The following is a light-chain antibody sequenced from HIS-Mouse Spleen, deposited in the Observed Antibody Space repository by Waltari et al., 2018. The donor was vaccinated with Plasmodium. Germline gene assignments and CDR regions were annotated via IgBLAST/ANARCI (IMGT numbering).Light chain of an antibody. V-gene: IGKV3-20*01. CDR1: QSVSSSY. J-gene: IGKJ1*01. Sequence: EIVLTQSPGTLSLSPGERATLSCRASQSVSSSYLAWYQQKRGQATRLLIYGASSRATGIPDRFSGSGSGTDFTLTISRLEPEDFAVYYCQQYGSSPRTFGQGTKVEIK. CDR2: GAS. CDR3: QQYGSSPRT.